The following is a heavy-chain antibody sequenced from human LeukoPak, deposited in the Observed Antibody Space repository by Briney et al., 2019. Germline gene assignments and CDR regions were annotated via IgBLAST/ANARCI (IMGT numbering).Heavy chain of an antibody. Sequence: SETLSLTCTVSGGSISSCYWSWIRQPPGKGLEWIGYIYYSGSTNYSPSLKSRVTISVDTSKNQFSLKLSSVTAADTAVYYCARDTGYCSGGSCSTGAFDIWGQGTMVTVSS. D-gene: IGHD2-15*01. J-gene: IGHJ3*02. CDR3: ARDTGYCSGGSCSTGAFDI. CDR1: GGSISSCY. CDR2: IYYSGST. V-gene: IGHV4-59*01.